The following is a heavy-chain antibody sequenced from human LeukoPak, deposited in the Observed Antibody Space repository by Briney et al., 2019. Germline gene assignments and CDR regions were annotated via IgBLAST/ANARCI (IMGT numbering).Heavy chain of an antibody. J-gene: IGHJ4*02. D-gene: IGHD6-19*01. Sequence: SETLSLTCTVSGGSISSYYWSWIRQPPGKGLEWIGYIYYSGSTNYNPSLKSRATISVDTSKKQFSLKLSSVTAADTAVYYCARQRTHSSGWPFDYWGQGTLVTVSS. V-gene: IGHV4-59*08. CDR3: ARQRTHSSGWPFDY. CDR1: GGSISSYY. CDR2: IYYSGST.